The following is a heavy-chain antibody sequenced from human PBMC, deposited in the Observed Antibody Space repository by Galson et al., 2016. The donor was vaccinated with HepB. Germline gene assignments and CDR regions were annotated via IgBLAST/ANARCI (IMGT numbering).Heavy chain of an antibody. CDR1: GYSFTFYW. D-gene: IGHD3-10*01. V-gene: IGHV5-10-1*01. CDR2: IDPSDSYT. J-gene: IGHJ5*02. Sequence: QSGAEVKKPGESLRISCKGSGYSFTFYWINWVRQKPGKGLEWLGRIDPSDSYTSYSPSFQGHVTISVDKSTRTAYLQWSSLKASDTAMYYCVRRRTVIRGSTNWFDPRGQGTQVTVSS. CDR3: VRRRTVIRGSTNWFDP.